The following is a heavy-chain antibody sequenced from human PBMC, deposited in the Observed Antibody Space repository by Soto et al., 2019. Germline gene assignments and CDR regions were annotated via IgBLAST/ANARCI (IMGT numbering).Heavy chain of an antibody. Sequence: RASVKVSCKASGYTFTSYDINWVRQATGQGLEWMGWMNPNSGNTGYAQKFQGRVTVTRNTSISTAYMELSSLRSEDTAVYYCARVPVYCSGGSCYYYYYYMDVWGKGTTVTVSS. J-gene: IGHJ6*03. D-gene: IGHD2-15*01. CDR1: GYTFTSYD. V-gene: IGHV1-8*02. CDR3: ARVPVYCSGGSCYYYYYYMDV. CDR2: MNPNSGNT.